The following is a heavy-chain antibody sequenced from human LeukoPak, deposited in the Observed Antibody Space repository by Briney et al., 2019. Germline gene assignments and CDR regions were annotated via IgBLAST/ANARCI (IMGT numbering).Heavy chain of an antibody. Sequence: GGSLRLSCAASGFTFSSYAMHWVRQAPGKGLEWVAVISYDGSNKYYADSVKGRSTISRDNSKNTLYLQMNSLRAEDTAVYYCAAGYSSGWYVGALDYWGQGTLVTVSS. CDR3: AAGYSSGWYVGALDY. CDR2: ISYDGSNK. J-gene: IGHJ4*02. D-gene: IGHD6-19*01. CDR1: GFTFSSYA. V-gene: IGHV3-30-3*01.